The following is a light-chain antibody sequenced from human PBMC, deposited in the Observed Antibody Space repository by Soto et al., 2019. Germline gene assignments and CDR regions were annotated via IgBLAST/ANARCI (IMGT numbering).Light chain of an antibody. CDR3: QQYSDSSRS. Sequence: DIQMTQSPSTLSASIEDRITISCRASQNIDTWLAWYQQRPGEAPKLLIYTASNLENGVPSRFSGSGSGTAFTLTVSSLQPEDFATYYCQQYSDSSRSFGQGTQVE. CDR1: QNIDTW. V-gene: IGKV1-5*03. CDR2: TAS. J-gene: IGKJ1*01.